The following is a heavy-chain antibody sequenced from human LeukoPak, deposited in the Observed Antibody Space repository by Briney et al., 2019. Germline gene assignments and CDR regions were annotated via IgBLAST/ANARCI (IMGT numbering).Heavy chain of an antibody. Sequence: PGGSLRLSCGASGFTFSSYGMHWVRQAPGKGLEWVAFIRYDGSNKYYADSVKGRFTLSRDNSKNTLYLQMNSLRAEDTAVYYCASRITTDMDVWGKGTTVTVSS. CDR3: ASRITTDMDV. CDR1: GFTFSSYG. J-gene: IGHJ6*03. V-gene: IGHV3-30*02. D-gene: IGHD3-3*01. CDR2: IRYDGSNK.